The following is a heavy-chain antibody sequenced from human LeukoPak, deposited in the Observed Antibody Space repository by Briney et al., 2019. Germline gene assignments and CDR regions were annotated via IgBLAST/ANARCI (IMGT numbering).Heavy chain of an antibody. D-gene: IGHD6-19*01. CDR2: IRSKAYGGTT. J-gene: IGHJ4*02. CDR3: TGLKGTGWPIDY. CDR1: GFTFGDYA. V-gene: IGHV3-49*03. Sequence: SGGSLRLSCTASGFTFGDYAMSWFRQAPGKGLECVGFIRSKAYGGTTEYAASVKGRFTISRDESKSIAYLQMNGLKTDDTAVYYCTGLKGTGWPIDYWGQGTLVTVSS.